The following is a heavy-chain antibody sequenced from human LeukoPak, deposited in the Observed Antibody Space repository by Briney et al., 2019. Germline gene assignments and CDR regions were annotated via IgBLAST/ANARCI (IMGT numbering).Heavy chain of an antibody. CDR3: ARDRVQPGTFDY. J-gene: IGHJ4*02. V-gene: IGHV4-39*07. Sequence: SETLSLTCTVSGGPISSSSYYWGWIRQPPGKGLEWIGSIYYSGSTYYNPSLKSRVTISVDTSKNQFSLKLSSVTAADTAVYYCARDRVQPGTFDYWGQGTLVTVSS. CDR1: GGPISSSSYY. D-gene: IGHD7-27*01. CDR2: IYYSGST.